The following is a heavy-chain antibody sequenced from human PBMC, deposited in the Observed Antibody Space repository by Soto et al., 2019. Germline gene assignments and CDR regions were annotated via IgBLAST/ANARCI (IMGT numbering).Heavy chain of an antibody. Sequence: GGSLRLSCAASGFTFSNAWMSWVRQAPGGGLEWVGRIKSKTDGGTTDYAAPVKGRFTISRDDSKNTLYLQMNSLKTEDTAVDCCTSYVVVVAAVLDYWGQGTLVTVSS. D-gene: IGHD2-15*01. CDR3: TSYVVVVAAVLDY. CDR1: GFTFSNAW. V-gene: IGHV3-15*01. J-gene: IGHJ4*02. CDR2: IKSKTDGGTT.